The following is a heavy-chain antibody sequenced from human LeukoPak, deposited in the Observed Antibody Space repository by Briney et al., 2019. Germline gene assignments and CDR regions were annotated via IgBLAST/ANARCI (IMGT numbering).Heavy chain of an antibody. CDR3: AKDGIVSSSWVPNSFDN. CDR2: IRYDGSNK. Sequence: PGGSLRLSCAASGFTFSSYGMHWVRQAPGKGLEWVAFIRYDGSNKYYGDSVKGRFTISRDNSKNTLYLQMNSLRAEDTAVYYCAKDGIVSSSWVPNSFDNWGQGTLVTVSS. CDR1: GFTFSSYG. D-gene: IGHD2/OR15-2a*01. V-gene: IGHV3-30*02. J-gene: IGHJ4*02.